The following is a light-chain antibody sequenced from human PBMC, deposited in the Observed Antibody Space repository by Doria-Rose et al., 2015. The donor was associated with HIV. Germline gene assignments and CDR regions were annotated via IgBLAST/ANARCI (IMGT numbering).Light chain of an antibody. J-gene: IGKJ1*01. V-gene: IGKV1-39*01. CDR3: QQTYSSPPWT. CDR2: AAS. CDR1: QTVSTY. Sequence: TQSPSSLSASIGDRVTITCRASQTVSTYLNWFQQEPGKAPKLLIYAASRSQSGVPSRFSGGGSGTDFTLTISGLQPGDFATYYCQQTYSSPPWTFGQGTKVEMK.